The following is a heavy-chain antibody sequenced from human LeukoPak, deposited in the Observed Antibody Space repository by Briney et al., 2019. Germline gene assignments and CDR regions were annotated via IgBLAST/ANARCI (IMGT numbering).Heavy chain of an antibody. CDR1: GGSISSGDYY. CDR2: IYYSGST. CDR3: ARHTSLSGQRGFDS. Sequence: PSQTLSLTCTVSGGSISSGDYYWSWIRQPPGKGLEWIGYIYYSGSTYYNPSLKSRVTISVDTSKNQFSLKLSSVTAADTAVYYCARHTSLSGQRGFDSWGQGILVTVSS. J-gene: IGHJ4*02. V-gene: IGHV4-30-4*01. D-gene: IGHD1-1*01.